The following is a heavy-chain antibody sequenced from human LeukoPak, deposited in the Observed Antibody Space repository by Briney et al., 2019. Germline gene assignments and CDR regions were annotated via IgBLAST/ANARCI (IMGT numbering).Heavy chain of an antibody. CDR1: GFTFSSYV. CDR2: ISGSGGTT. J-gene: IGHJ3*02. V-gene: IGHV3-23*01. Sequence: GGSLRLSCTASGFTFSSYVMSWVRQAPGKGPEWVSTISGSGGTTYYADSVKGRFTISRDNSKNTLYLQMNSLRAEDTAVYYCARDRSDDAFDIWGQGTMVTVSS. CDR3: ARDRSDDAFDI.